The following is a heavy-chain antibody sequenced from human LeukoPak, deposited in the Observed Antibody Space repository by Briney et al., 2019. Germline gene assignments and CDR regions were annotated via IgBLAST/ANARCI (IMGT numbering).Heavy chain of an antibody. J-gene: IGHJ3*01. Sequence: GGSLRLSCAASGFTFTDSWMTWVRQAPGKGLEWVANIKPDGSGRWYVDSVKGRFTISRDNAKNSLYLHMSTLRADDTAVYYSARGWGGLWGQGTMVTVSS. CDR3: ARGWGGL. CDR2: IKPDGSGR. D-gene: IGHD7-27*01. CDR1: GFTFTDSW. V-gene: IGHV3-7*01.